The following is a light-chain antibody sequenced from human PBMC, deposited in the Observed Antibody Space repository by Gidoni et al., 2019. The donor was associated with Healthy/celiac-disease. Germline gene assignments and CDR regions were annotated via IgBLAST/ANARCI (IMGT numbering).Light chain of an antibody. CDR2: GAS. V-gene: IGKV3-20*01. J-gene: IGKJ5*01. Sequence: EIVLTQSPATLSLSPGERAPLSCRASQSVSSSYLAWYQQKPGKATRLLIYGASSRATGIPDRCSGRGSGTDFTLTISRLEPEDFAVYYCQQYGSSPKITFGQGTRLEIK. CDR3: QQYGSSPKIT. CDR1: QSVSSSY.